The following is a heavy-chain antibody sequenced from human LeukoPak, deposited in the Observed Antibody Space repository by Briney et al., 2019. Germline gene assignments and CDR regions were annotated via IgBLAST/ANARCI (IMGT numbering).Heavy chain of an antibody. D-gene: IGHD6-19*01. CDR1: GGSISSYY. V-gene: IGHV4-59*01. CDR2: IYYSGST. CDR3: ASTNSSGWSLYYFDY. J-gene: IGHJ4*02. Sequence: SETLSLTCTVSGGSISSYYWSWIRQPPGKGLEWIGYIYYSGSTNYNPSLKSRVTISVDTSKNQFSLKLSSVTAADTAVYYCASTNSSGWSLYYFDYWGQGTLVTVSS.